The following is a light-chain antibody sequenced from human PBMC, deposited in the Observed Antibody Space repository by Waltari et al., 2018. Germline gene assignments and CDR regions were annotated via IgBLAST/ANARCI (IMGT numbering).Light chain of an antibody. CDR3: QQYDNLPIT. CDR1: QDISNY. Sequence: DIQMTQSPSSLYASVGDRVTITCHANQDISNYLNWYQQKPGKAHKLLIYDASNLETGVPSRFSGSGSGTDFTFTSSSLQPEDIATYYCQQYDNLPITFGGGTKVEIK. V-gene: IGKV1-33*01. J-gene: IGKJ4*01. CDR2: DAS.